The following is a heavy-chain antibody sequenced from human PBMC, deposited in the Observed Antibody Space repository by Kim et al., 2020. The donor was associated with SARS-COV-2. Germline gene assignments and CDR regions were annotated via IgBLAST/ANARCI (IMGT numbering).Heavy chain of an antibody. CDR2: ISAGGDSV. CDR3: AKGPFRVISGPCDN. D-gene: IGHD6-13*01. CDR1: GFSFRSFA. J-gene: IGHJ4*02. Sequence: GGSLRLSCAVSGFSFRSFAMTWVRQVPGAGLQWVAGISAGGDSVYYATSVRGRFTISRDNPKNTLYLQMNFLGGEDTAVYYCAKGPFRVISGPCDNWGQGTLVTVSS. V-gene: IGHV3-23*01.